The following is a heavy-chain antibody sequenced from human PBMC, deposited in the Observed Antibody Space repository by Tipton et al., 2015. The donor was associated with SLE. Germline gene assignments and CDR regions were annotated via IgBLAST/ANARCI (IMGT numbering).Heavy chain of an antibody. Sequence: SLRLSCAASGFIFRNYAMYWVRQAPGRGLEWVALISYDGSNKYYTDSTKGRFTISRDNSQNTLYLQMNSLRTDDSAVYYCAAAREPGVYCYYNPMDVWGQGTAVTASS. V-gene: IGHV3-30-3*01. D-gene: IGHD3-10*01. CDR2: ISYDGSNK. J-gene: IGHJ6*02. CDR3: AAAREPGVYCYYNPMDV. CDR1: GFIFRNYA.